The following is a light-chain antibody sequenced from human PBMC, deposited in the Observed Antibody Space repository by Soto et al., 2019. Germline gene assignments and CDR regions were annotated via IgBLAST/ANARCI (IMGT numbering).Light chain of an antibody. J-gene: IGKJ1*01. Sequence: DIQMTQSPSSLSASVGDRVTITCRASQSISTYLNWYQQKPGKAPKLLMHAASSLDRGVPSRFSGSGSGTDFTLTISRLQPEDFATYYCQQSYRNPRTFGQGTKVDIK. V-gene: IGKV1-39*01. CDR3: QQSYRNPRT. CDR1: QSISTY. CDR2: AAS.